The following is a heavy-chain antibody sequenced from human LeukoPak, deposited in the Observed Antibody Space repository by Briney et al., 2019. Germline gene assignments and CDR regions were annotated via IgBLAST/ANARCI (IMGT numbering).Heavy chain of an antibody. V-gene: IGHV4-31*03. Sequence: SQTLSLTYTVSGGSISSGGYYWSWIRQHPGKGLEWIGYIYYSGSTYYNPSLKSRVTISVDTSKNQFSLKLSSVTAADTAVYYCARRRPAHDAFDIWGQGTMVTVSS. J-gene: IGHJ3*02. CDR2: IYYSGST. CDR3: ARRRPAHDAFDI. CDR1: GGSISSGGYY.